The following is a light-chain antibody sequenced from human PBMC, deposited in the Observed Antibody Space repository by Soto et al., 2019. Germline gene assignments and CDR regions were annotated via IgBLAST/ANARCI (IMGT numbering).Light chain of an antibody. CDR3: EACDMNTRV. CDR2: LEGSGSY. CDR1: SGHSSNV. Sequence: QLVLTQSASASASLGSSFKLACTLSSGHSSNVIAWHQQQPGKAPRYLMKLEGSGSYNKGSGVPDRFSGSRSGADRYLTIPNLQSEDEAADYCEACDMNTRVFGGGTQLTVL. V-gene: IGLV4-60*03. J-gene: IGLJ3*02.